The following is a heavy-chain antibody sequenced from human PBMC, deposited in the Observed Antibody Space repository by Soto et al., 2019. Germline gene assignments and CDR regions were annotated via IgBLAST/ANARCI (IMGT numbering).Heavy chain of an antibody. CDR3: TTATNDFWSGYPMDV. D-gene: IGHD3-3*01. CDR1: GFTFSNAW. CDR2: IKSKTDGGTT. J-gene: IGHJ6*04. V-gene: IGHV3-15*01. Sequence: GGSLRLSCAASGFTFSNAWMSWVRQAPGKGLEWVGRIKSKTDGGTTDYAAPVKGRFTISRDDSKNTLYLQMNSLKTEDTAVYYCTTATNDFWSGYPMDVWGKGTTVTVSS.